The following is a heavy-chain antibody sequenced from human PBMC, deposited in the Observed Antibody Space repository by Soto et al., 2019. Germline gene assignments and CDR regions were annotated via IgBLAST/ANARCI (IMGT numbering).Heavy chain of an antibody. D-gene: IGHD1-26*01. CDR2: IYDSGST. CDR3: ARAWGFYFDF. J-gene: IGHJ4*02. CDR1: GGSVSSGSYY. V-gene: IGHV4-39*07. Sequence: PSETLSLTCAVSGGSVSSGSYYWGWIRQPPGKGLEWIGSIYDSGSTTYTPSLKSRVTISVDTSKNQFSLKLSSVTAADTAVYYCARAWGFYFDFWARGILVTVSS.